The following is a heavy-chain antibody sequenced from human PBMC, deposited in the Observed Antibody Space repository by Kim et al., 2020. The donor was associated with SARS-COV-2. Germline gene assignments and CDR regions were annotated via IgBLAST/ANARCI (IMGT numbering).Heavy chain of an antibody. D-gene: IGHD5-18*01. Sequence: GGSLRLSCAVSGFTFSSYSMNWVRQAPGKGLEWVSSISSSSSPIYYAGSVKGRFTISRDNAKNSLYLQMNSLRDEDTAVYYCARVFLGYSYYYPYSYYAMDVLGLRTTVTVSS. CDR1: GFTFSSYS. CDR3: ARVFLGYSYYYPYSYYAMDV. V-gene: IGHV3-48*02. J-gene: IGHJ6*02. CDR2: ISSSSSPI.